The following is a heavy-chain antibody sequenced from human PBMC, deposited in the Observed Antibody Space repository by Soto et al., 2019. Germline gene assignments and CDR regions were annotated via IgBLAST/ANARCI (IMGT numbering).Heavy chain of an antibody. CDR1: GFTFSSYA. D-gene: IGHD3-3*01. CDR2: ISGSGGST. CDR3: AKGAPFGGPIRFLEWLFPYGMDV. J-gene: IGHJ6*02. V-gene: IGHV3-23*01. Sequence: EVQLLESGGGLVQPGGSLRLSCAASGFTFSSYAMSWVRQAPGKGLEWVSAISGSGGSTYYADSVKGRFTISRDNSKNTLYLQMNSLRAEDTAVYYCAKGAPFGGPIRFLEWLFPYGMDVWGQGTTVTVSS.